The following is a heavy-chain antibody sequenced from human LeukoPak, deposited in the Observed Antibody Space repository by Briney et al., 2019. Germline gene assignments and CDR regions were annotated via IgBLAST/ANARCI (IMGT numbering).Heavy chain of an antibody. CDR3: ATINRRDGRGGFDY. Sequence: ASVKVSCKASGYTFTVYYMPWVRQAPGQGLEWMGWINPNSGGTNYAQKFQGRVTMTRDTPISTAYMELSRLISDDTAVYYCATINRRDGRGGFDYWGQGTLVTVSS. D-gene: IGHD5-24*01. CDR2: INPNSGGT. CDR1: GYTFTVYY. V-gene: IGHV1-2*02. J-gene: IGHJ4*02.